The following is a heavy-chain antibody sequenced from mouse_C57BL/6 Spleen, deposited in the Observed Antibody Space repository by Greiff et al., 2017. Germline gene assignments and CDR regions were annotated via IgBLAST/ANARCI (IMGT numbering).Heavy chain of an antibody. CDR3: ARWGYYGSSYLPDY. V-gene: IGHV1-55*01. J-gene: IGHJ2*01. D-gene: IGHD1-1*01. CDR2: IYPGSGST. CDR1: GYTFTSYW. Sequence: QVQLQQPGAELVKPGASVKMSCKASGYTFTSYWITWVKQRPGQGLEWIGDIYPGSGSTNYNEKSKSKATLTVDTSSSTAYMQLSSLTSEDSAVYYCARWGYYGSSYLPDYWGQGTTLTVSS.